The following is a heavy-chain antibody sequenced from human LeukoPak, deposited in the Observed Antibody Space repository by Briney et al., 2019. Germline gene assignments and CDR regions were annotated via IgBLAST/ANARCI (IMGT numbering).Heavy chain of an antibody. CDR1: SYSISSGYY. CDR2: ISHSGST. J-gene: IGHJ4*02. CDR3: VRAVDSYYFDS. V-gene: IGHV4-38-2*01. D-gene: IGHD5-18*01. Sequence: SETLSLTCAVSSYSISSGYYWGWVRQPPGQGLEWIRSISHSGSTYYNPSFKSRATISIDTSKNQFSLELNSVTAADTAMYYCVRAVDSYYFDSWGQGTQVAVSS.